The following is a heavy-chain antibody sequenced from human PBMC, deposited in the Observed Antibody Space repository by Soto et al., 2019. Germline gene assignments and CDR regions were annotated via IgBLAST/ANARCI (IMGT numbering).Heavy chain of an antibody. CDR3: AKDLVAVAQDAFDI. Sequence: GGSLRLSCAASGFTFSSYAMHWVRQAPGKGLEWVAVISYDGSNKYYADSVKGRFTISRDNSKNTLYLQMNSLRAEDTAVYYCAKDLVAVAQDAFDIWGQGTMVTVSS. V-gene: IGHV3-30-3*01. CDR1: GFTFSSYA. CDR2: ISYDGSNK. D-gene: IGHD6-19*01. J-gene: IGHJ3*02.